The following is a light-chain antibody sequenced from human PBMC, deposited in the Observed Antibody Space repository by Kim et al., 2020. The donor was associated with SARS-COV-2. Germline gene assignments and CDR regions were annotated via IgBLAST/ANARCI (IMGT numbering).Light chain of an antibody. Sequence: DIVMTQSPDSLAVSLGERATINCKSSQSILYSSNNKNCLAWYQQKPGQPPKLLIYWASTRESGVPDRLSGSGSGTDFTLTISSLQTEDVAVYYCQQYYRSPLTFGGGTKVDIK. CDR3: QQYYRSPLT. CDR2: WAS. CDR1: QSILYSSNNKNC. J-gene: IGKJ4*01. V-gene: IGKV4-1*01.